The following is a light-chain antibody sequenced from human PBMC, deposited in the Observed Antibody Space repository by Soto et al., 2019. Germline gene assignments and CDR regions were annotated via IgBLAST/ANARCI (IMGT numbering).Light chain of an antibody. CDR2: AAS. V-gene: IGKV1-39*01. CDR3: LKSYSTPPWT. J-gene: IGKJ1*01. Sequence: DIQMTQSPSSLSASVGDRVTITCRASQTISRYLNWYQQKPGKAPKLLIYAASNLQSGVPSRFSGSGSGTDFALTICSLQPEDFATYYCLKSYSTPPWTFGQGTKVEIK. CDR1: QTISRY.